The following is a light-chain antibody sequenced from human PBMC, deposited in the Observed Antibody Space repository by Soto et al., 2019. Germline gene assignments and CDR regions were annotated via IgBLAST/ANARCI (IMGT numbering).Light chain of an antibody. CDR1: QSVSSN. Sequence: EVVMTQSPVIVSVSPGERATLSCRASQSVSSNLAWYQQKPGQAPRLLIYGASTRATGIPARFSGSGSGTEFTLTISSLQSEDFAVYYCQQYNNWPQTFGQGTKVDIK. J-gene: IGKJ1*01. V-gene: IGKV3-15*01. CDR3: QQYNNWPQT. CDR2: GAS.